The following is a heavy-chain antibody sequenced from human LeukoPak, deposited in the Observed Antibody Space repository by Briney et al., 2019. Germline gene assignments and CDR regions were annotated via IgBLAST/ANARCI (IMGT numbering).Heavy chain of an antibody. CDR1: GGSISSGDYY. J-gene: IGHJ5*02. Sequence: PSETLSLTCTVSGGSISSGDYYWSWIRQPPGKGLEWIGYIYYSGSTYYNPSLKSRVTISVDTSKNQFSLKLSSVTAADTAVYYCARGVRYCSSTSCYGDWFDPWGQGTLVTVSS. CDR2: IYYSGST. D-gene: IGHD2-2*01. CDR3: ARGVRYCSSTSCYGDWFDP. V-gene: IGHV4-30-4*08.